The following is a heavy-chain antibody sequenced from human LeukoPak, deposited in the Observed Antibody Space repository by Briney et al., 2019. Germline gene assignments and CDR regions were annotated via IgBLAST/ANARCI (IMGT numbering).Heavy chain of an antibody. CDR1: GGSFGGYY. Sequence: SETLSLTCAVYGGSFGGYYWSWIRQPPGKGLEWVGEINHSGSTNYDPSLKSRVTISVDTSKNQFSLKLSSVTAADTAVYYCARDPTNGGKDYFDYWGQGTLVTVSS. V-gene: IGHV4-34*01. J-gene: IGHJ4*02. CDR3: ARDPTNGGKDYFDY. CDR2: INHSGST. D-gene: IGHD4-23*01.